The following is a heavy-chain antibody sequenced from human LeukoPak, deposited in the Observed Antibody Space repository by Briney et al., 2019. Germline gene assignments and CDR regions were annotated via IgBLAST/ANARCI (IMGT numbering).Heavy chain of an antibody. D-gene: IGHD2-15*01. V-gene: IGHV1-18*01. CDR3: ARDSCGGSCYSRFDP. CDR1: GYTFTSYG. J-gene: IGHJ5*02. Sequence: ASVKVSCKASGYTFTSYGISWVRQAPGQGLEWMGWISAYNGNTNCAQKLQGRVTMTTDTSTSTAYMELRSLRSDDTAVYYCARDSCGGSCYSRFDPWGQGTLVTVSS. CDR2: ISAYNGNT.